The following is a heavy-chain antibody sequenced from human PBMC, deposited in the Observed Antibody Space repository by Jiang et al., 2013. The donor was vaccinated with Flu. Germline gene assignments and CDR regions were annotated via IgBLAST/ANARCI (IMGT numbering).Heavy chain of an antibody. CDR1: GGSITSYY. CDR2: IHYSGSS. J-gene: IGHJ4*02. V-gene: IGHV4-59*01. Sequence: LLKPSETLSLTCTVSGGSITSYYWTWIRQPPGKGLEWIGYIHYSGSSNYNPSLKSRITISLDTSKNQFSLKLSSVTAADTAVYYRAKFCNYGRCPDDWGQGNPGHRLL. D-gene: IGHD2-15*01. CDR3: AKFCNYGRCPDD.